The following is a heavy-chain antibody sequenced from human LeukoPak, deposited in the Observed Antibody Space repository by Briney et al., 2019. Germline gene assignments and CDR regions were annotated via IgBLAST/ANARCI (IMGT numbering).Heavy chain of an antibody. Sequence: ASAKVSCKASGYTFTDYYMHWVRQAPGQGLEWMGWINPNSGGTKYTQKFQGRVTMTRDTSISTAYMELSRLRSDDTAVHYCARDSDCSGGNCYSSNYQYYYYMDVWGKGTTVTVSS. D-gene: IGHD2-15*01. V-gene: IGHV1-2*02. CDR3: ARDSDCSGGNCYSSNYQYYYYMDV. CDR2: INPNSGGT. CDR1: GYTFTDYY. J-gene: IGHJ6*03.